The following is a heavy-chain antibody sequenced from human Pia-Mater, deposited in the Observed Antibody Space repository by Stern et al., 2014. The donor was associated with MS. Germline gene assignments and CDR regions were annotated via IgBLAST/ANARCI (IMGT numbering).Heavy chain of an antibody. V-gene: IGHV3-9*01. J-gene: IGHJ4*02. CDR1: GVTFDDYA. CDR2: ISWNSGSI. CDR3: AKETWMYYFDY. Sequence: EVQLVESGGGLVQPGRSLRLSWAASGVTFDDYAMHWVRQAPGKGLEWVSGISWNSGSIGYADSVKGRFTISRDNAKNSLYLQMNSLRAEDTALYYCAKETWMYYFDYWGQGTLVTVSS. D-gene: IGHD2-2*03.